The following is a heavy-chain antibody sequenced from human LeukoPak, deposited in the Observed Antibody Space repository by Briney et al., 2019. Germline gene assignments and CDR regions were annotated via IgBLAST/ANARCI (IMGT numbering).Heavy chain of an antibody. D-gene: IGHD2-15*01. CDR2: IIPIFGTA. Sequence: GASVKVSCKASGGTFSSYAISWVRQASGQGLEWMGGIIPIFGTANYAQKFQGRVTITADESTSTAYMELSSLRSEDTAVYYCARDQGDIVAYYYYGMDVWGQGTTVTVSS. CDR3: ARDQGDIVAYYYYGMDV. J-gene: IGHJ6*02. CDR1: GGTFSSYA. V-gene: IGHV1-69*13.